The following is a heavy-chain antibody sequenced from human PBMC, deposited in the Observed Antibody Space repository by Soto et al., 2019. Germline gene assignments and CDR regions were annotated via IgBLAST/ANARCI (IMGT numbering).Heavy chain of an antibody. V-gene: IGHV3-30-3*01. D-gene: IGHD2-2*01. CDR1: GFTFSSYA. J-gene: IGHJ5*02. CDR3: ARDIRYCSSTSCPLAKVLAP. CDR2: ISYDGSNK. Sequence: QVQLVESGGGVVQPGRSLRLSCAASGFTFSSYAMHWVRQAPGKGLEWVAVISYDGSNKYYADSVKGRFTISRDNSKNTLYLQMNSLRAEDTAVYYCARDIRYCSSTSCPLAKVLAPWGQGTLVTVSS.